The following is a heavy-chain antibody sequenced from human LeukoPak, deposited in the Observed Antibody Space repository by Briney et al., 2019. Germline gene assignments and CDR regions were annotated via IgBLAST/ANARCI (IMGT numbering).Heavy chain of an antibody. CDR2: IYYSGST. V-gene: IGHV4-31*11. Sequence: SETLSLTCVVSGGSISSGDYYWSWIRQHPGKGLEWIGYIYYSGSTYYKPSLKSRVTISVDRSKNEISLRLSSVTAADTAVYYCARAERGYSGYEDYWGQGTLVTVSS. CDR3: ARAERGYSGYEDY. CDR1: GGSISSGDYY. J-gene: IGHJ4*02. D-gene: IGHD5-12*01.